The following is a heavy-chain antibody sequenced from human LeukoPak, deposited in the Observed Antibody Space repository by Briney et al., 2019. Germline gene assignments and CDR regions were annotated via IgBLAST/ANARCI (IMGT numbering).Heavy chain of an antibody. CDR2: IRYDGTNE. Sequence: GGSLRLSCAASGFTFNNYGMYWVRQTPGKGLEWVASIRYDGTNEYYADSVKGRFTISRDNSKNTLSLQMNSLRAEDMALYYCAKGSYGSGSYPDYWGQGTLVTVSS. CDR1: GFTFNNYG. J-gene: IGHJ4*02. CDR3: AKGSYGSGSYPDY. D-gene: IGHD3-10*01. V-gene: IGHV3-30*02.